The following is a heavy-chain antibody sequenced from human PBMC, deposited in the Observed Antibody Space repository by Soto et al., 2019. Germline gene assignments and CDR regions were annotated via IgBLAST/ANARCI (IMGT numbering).Heavy chain of an antibody. CDR3: ARLDYQNYYYYGMDV. D-gene: IGHD2-2*01. Sequence: SSETLSLTCTVSGGSISSSSYYWGWIRQPPGKGLEWIGSIYYSGSTYYNPSLKSRVTISVDTSKNQFSLKLSSVTAADTAVYYCARLDYQNYYYYGMDVWGQGTTVTVYS. CDR1: GGSISSSSYY. J-gene: IGHJ6*02. CDR2: IYYSGST. V-gene: IGHV4-39*01.